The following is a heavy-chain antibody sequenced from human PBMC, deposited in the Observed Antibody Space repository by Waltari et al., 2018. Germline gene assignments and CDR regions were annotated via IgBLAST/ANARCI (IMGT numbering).Heavy chain of an antibody. Sequence: EVQLVESGGGLVKPGRSLRLSCTASGFTFGYYAMSWFRQAPGKGLEWVGFIRSKAYGGTTEYAASVKGRFTISRDDSKSIAYLQMNSLKTEDTAVYYCTRAISGEYWGQGTLVTVSS. CDR2: IRSKAYGGTT. D-gene: IGHD3-16*01. J-gene: IGHJ4*02. V-gene: IGHV3-49*05. CDR1: GFTFGYYA. CDR3: TRAISGEY.